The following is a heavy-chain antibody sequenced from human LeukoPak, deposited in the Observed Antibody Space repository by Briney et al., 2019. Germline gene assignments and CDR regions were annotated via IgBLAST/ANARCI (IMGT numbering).Heavy chain of an antibody. J-gene: IGHJ6*02. V-gene: IGHV3-30-3*01. CDR1: GFSFSSYA. Sequence: GGSLRLSCAASGFSFSSYAVHWARQAPGKGLEWVAVISYDGSDKYYADFVKGRFTISRDNAKNSLYLQMNSLRAEDTALYYCAKDRETTVTTFGMDVWGQGTTVTVSS. CDR2: ISYDGSDK. CDR3: AKDRETTVTTFGMDV. D-gene: IGHD4-17*01.